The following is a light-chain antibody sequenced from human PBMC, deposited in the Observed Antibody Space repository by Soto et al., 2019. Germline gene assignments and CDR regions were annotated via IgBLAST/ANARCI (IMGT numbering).Light chain of an antibody. CDR3: QQYDSSPLT. V-gene: IGKV3-20*01. Sequence: EVVLTQSPGTLSLSRVERATLSCRASQSVRSSHLAWYQQKPGQAPRLLIYGASSRATGIPDRFSGSGSGTDFTLTISRLEPEDFAVYYCQQYDSSPLTSGGGTKVDNK. J-gene: IGKJ4*01. CDR1: QSVRSSH. CDR2: GAS.